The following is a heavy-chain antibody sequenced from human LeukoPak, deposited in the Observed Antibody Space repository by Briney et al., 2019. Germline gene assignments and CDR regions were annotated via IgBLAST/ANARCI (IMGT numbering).Heavy chain of an antibody. J-gene: IGHJ3*01. D-gene: IGHD6-19*01. CDR1: GFTFSNYA. V-gene: IGHV3-23*01. Sequence: GGSLRLSCVASGFTFSNYAMTWIRQAPGKGLEWVSIITSGGSTYYADSVKGRFTISRDNSKNTLYLQVNNLRAEDTAVYYCAKQQWLQPYDAFDFWGQGTMDTVSS. CDR2: ITSGGST. CDR3: AKQQWLQPYDAFDF.